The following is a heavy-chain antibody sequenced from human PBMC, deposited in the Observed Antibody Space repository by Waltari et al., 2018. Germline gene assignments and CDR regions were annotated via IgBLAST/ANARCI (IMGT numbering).Heavy chain of an antibody. D-gene: IGHD4-17*01. J-gene: IGHJ4*02. CDR2: IYHSGST. Sequence: QVQLQESGPGLVKPSETLSLTCTVSGYPISSGYYWGWIRPPPGKGLEWIGSIYHSGSTYYNPSLKSRVTISVDTSKNQFSLKLSSVTAADKAVYYCASPLSDGDYGGLDYWGQGTLVTVSS. CDR1: GYPISSGYY. CDR3: ASPLSDGDYGGLDY. V-gene: IGHV4-38-2*02.